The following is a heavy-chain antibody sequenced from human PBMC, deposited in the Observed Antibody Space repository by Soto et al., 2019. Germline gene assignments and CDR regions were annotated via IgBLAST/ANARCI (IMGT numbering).Heavy chain of an antibody. V-gene: IGHV3-23*01. CDR1: GFTFSNYA. Sequence: EVQLLESGGGLVQPGGSLRLSCAASGFTFSNYAMSWVRQAPGKGLEWVSVISGSGGSTYYADSVRGRFPISRDNSKNTLYLHMNSLRVADTAVYYCAKGRYCTGGSCYQLAYYFDYWGQGTLVTVSS. J-gene: IGHJ4*02. CDR3: AKGRYCTGGSCYQLAYYFDY. CDR2: ISGSGGST. D-gene: IGHD2-15*01.